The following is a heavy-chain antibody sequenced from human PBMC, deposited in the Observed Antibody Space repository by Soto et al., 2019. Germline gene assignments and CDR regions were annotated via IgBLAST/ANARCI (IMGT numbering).Heavy chain of an antibody. CDR2: ISSSGSTI. J-gene: IGHJ4*02. D-gene: IGHD3-16*02. Sequence: GGSLRLSCAASGFTFSDYYMSWIRQAPGKGLEWVSYISSSGSTIYYADSVKGRFTISRDNAKNSLYLQMNSLRAEDTAVYYSAREERYYDYIWGSYRYRGGLGAPDYWGQGTLVTVSS. V-gene: IGHV3-11*01. CDR3: AREERYYDYIWGSYRYRGGLGAPDY. CDR1: GFTFSDYY.